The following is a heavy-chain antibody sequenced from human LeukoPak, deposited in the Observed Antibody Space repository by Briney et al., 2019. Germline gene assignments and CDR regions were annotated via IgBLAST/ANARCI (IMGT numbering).Heavy chain of an antibody. D-gene: IGHD3-22*01. CDR2: IFYTGSN. V-gene: IGHV4-59*02. CDR1: GGSVSSDY. CDR3: ARYYYDSSGYLPYYYYGMDV. J-gene: IGHJ6*02. Sequence: SETLSLTCTVSGGSVSSDYWSWIRQAPGKGLEWIGFIFYTGSNNYNPSLKSRVTMSVDTSKNQFSLKLSSVTAADTAVYYCARYYYDSSGYLPYYYYGMDVWGQGTTVTVSS.